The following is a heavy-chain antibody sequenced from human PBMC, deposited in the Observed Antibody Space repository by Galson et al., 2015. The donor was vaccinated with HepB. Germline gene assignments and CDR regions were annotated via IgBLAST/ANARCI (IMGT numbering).Heavy chain of an antibody. J-gene: IGHJ4*02. V-gene: IGHV3-48*01. CDR1: GFTFSSFS. Sequence: SLRLSCAASGFTFSSFSMNWVRQAPGKGLEWVSYISSSSRTTYYVDSVKGRFAISRDIAKNSLYLQMNSLRVEDTAVYYCAGENDYFFDYWGQGILVTVSS. D-gene: IGHD1-1*01. CDR3: AGENDYFFDY. CDR2: ISSSSRTT.